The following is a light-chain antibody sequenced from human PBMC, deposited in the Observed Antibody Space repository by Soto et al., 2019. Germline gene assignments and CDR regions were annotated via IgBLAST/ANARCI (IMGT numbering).Light chain of an antibody. CDR2: TNN. CDR3: AAWDDSLNGPL. V-gene: IGLV1-44*01. J-gene: IGLJ3*02. CDR1: SSNIGSNF. Sequence: QSVLTQPPSASGTPGQSVTISCSGSSSNIGSNFVNWYQQLPGTAPKLLIYTNNQWPSGVPDRFSGSKSGTSASLAISGLQSEDEADYHCAAWDDSLNGPLFGGGTKLTVL.